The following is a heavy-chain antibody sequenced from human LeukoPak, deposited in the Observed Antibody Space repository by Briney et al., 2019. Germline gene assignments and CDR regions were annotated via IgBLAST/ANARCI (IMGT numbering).Heavy chain of an antibody. CDR2: IYPGDSDT. CDR1: GYTFSSYW. D-gene: IGHD4-17*01. CDR3: ARQNGFRLDY. Sequence: GESLKISCKGPGYTFSSYWIGWVRQMPGKGLEWMGIIYPGDSDTRYSPSLQGQVTISVDTSIGTAYLQWSSLKASDTAIYYCARQNGFRLDYWGQGTLVTVSS. J-gene: IGHJ4*02. V-gene: IGHV5-51*01.